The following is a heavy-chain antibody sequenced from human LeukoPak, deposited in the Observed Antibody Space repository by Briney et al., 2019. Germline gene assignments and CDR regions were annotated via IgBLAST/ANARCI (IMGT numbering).Heavy chain of an antibody. D-gene: IGHD6-19*01. CDR3: ARVAVAGGALYYYYYGMDV. Sequence: SETLSLTCTVSGASISSYYWSWIRQPPGKGLEWIGYIYYSGSTNYNPSLKSRVTISVDTSKNQFSLKLSSVTAADTAVYYCARVAVAGGALYYYYYGMDVWGQGTTVTVSS. CDR1: GASISSYY. V-gene: IGHV4-59*01. CDR2: IYYSGST. J-gene: IGHJ6*02.